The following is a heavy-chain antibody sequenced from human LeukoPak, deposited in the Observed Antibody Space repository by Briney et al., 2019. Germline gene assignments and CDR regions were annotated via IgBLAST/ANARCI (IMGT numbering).Heavy chain of an antibody. J-gene: IGHJ3*02. CDR3: ARGDTYYYDSSGYYVSDAFDI. V-gene: IGHV4-38-2*02. D-gene: IGHD3-22*01. CDR2: IYHSGST. Sequence: TSETLSLTCTVSGYSITSGYYWGWIRQPPGKGLEWIGTIYHSGSTYYNPSLKSRVTISVDTSKNQFSLKLSSVTAADTAVYYCARGDTYYYDSSGYYVSDAFDIWGQGTIVTVSS. CDR1: GYSITSGYY.